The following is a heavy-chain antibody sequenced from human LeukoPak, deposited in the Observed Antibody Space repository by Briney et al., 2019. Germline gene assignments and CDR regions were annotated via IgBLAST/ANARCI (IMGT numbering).Heavy chain of an antibody. J-gene: IGHJ1*01. CDR2: ISYDGSNK. V-gene: IGHV3-30*14. CDR1: GFTFSSYA. D-gene: IGHD3-22*01. CDR3: ARAYDSSGYWPEYFHH. Sequence: GRSLRLSCAASGFTFSSYAMHWVRQAPGKGLEWVAVISYDGSNKYYADSVNGRFTIPRHNSQNTLFLQMNSLRTEDTAVYYCARAYDSSGYWPEYFHHWGQGTLVTVSS.